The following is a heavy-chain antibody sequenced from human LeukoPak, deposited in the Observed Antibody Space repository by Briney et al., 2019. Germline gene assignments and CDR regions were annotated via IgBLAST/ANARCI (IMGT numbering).Heavy chain of an antibody. CDR3: ARDHTTVTYYYYGMDV. CDR2: ISYDGSNK. V-gene: IGHV3-30-3*01. Sequence: GGSLRLSCAASGFTFSSYAMHWVRQAPGKGLEWVAVISYDGSNKYYADSVKGRFTISRDNSKNTLYLQMNSLRAEDTAVYYCARDHTTVTYYYYGMDVWGQGTTVTVSS. D-gene: IGHD4-4*01. J-gene: IGHJ6*02. CDR1: GFTFSSYA.